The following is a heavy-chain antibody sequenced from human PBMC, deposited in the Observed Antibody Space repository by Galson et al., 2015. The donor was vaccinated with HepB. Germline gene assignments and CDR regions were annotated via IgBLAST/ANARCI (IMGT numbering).Heavy chain of an antibody. CDR3: ARLTGDDYGDDY. CDR1: GFTFSSYG. V-gene: IGHV3-30*03. CDR2: ISYDGSNK. D-gene: IGHD4-17*01. Sequence: SLRLSCAASGFTFSSYGMHWVRQAPGKGLEWVVVISYDGSNKYYADSVKGRFTISKDNSKNTLYLQMNSLRAEDTAVYYCARLTGDDYGDDYWGQGTLVTVSS. J-gene: IGHJ4*02.